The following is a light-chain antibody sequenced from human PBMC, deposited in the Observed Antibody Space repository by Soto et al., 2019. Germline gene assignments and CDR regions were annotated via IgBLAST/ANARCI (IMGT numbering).Light chain of an antibody. V-gene: IGKV3-11*01. CDR3: QQRSSWPLT. J-gene: IGKJ4*01. CDR1: QSVRSY. CDR2: DAS. Sequence: EIVLTQSPATLSLSPGERATLSCRASQSVRSYLAWYQQKPGQAPRLLIYDASNRATGIPARFSGSGSATDFTLTISSLEPEDFAVYYCQQRSSWPLTFGGGTKVEIE.